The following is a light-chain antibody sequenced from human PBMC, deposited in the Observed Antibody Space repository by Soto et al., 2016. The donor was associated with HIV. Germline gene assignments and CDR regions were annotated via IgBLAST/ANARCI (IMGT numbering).Light chain of an antibody. CDR2: AAS. Sequence: DIQLTQSPSFLSASVGDRVTITCRASQDITSYLSWYQQKPGKAPKLLLYAASRLESGVPSRFSGSGSGRDYTLTISSLQPEDFASYSCQQYSSTPRTFGQGTKVEIK. J-gene: IGKJ1*01. CDR1: QDITSY. V-gene: IGKV1-NL1*01. CDR3: QQYSSTPRT.